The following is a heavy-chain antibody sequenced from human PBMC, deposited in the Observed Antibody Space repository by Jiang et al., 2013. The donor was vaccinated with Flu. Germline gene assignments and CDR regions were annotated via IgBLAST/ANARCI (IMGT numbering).Heavy chain of an antibody. Sequence: VQLLESGGGLVQPGGSLRLSCAASGFTFSNFWMTWVRLAPGKGLEWVANIKQGGSDKNYVDSVKGRFTISRANAQNSLFLQMNSLRAEDTAVYYCASGLSGDDSAYRPLGYWGQGTLVTVSS. CDR1: GFTFSNFW. J-gene: IGHJ4*02. D-gene: IGHD7-27*01. CDR3: ASGLSGDDSAYRPLGY. V-gene: IGHV3-7*03. CDR2: IKQGGSDK.